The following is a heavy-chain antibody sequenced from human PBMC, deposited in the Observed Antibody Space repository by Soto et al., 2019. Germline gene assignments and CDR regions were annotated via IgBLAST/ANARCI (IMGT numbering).Heavy chain of an antibody. CDR3: ARGHSNSTNYYYYGMDV. D-gene: IGHD4-4*01. V-gene: IGHV1-69*06. J-gene: IGHJ6*02. CDR2: IIPIFGTA. CDR1: GGTFSSYA. Sequence: ASVKVSCKASGGTFSSYAISWVRQAPGQGLEWMGGIIPIFGTANYAQKFQGRVTITADNSKNTLYLQMNSLRAEDTAVYYCARGHSNSTNYYYYGMDVWGQGTTVTVSS.